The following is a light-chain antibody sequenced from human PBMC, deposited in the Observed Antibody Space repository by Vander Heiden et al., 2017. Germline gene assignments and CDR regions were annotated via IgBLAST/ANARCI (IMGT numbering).Light chain of an antibody. V-gene: IGKV3-15*01. CDR2: DTS. CDR1: QSVRNK. J-gene: IGKJ4*01. CDR3: QQYGNWPPVT. Sequence: VTTQPPATLSVSPGEGATLPCRASQSVRNKLAWYQQKPGQPPRLLIYDTSTRAAGIPARFSGSGSETEFTLTISSLRSEDFAVYYCQQYGNWPPVTFGGGTKVDVK.